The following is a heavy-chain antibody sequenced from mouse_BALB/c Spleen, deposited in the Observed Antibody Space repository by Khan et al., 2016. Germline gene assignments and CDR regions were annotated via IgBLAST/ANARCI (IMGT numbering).Heavy chain of an antibody. Sequence: QIQLVQSGPELKKPGETVKISCKASGYTFTNYGMNWVKQAPGKGLKWMGWINTNTGEPTYAEEFKGRFAFSLETSASTAYLQINNFKNEDTATYFWAKLTGTPWDYWGQGTTLTVSS. J-gene: IGHJ2*01. CDR1: GYTFTNYG. D-gene: IGHD4-1*01. CDR3: AKLTGTPWDY. CDR2: INTNTGEP. V-gene: IGHV9-3*02.